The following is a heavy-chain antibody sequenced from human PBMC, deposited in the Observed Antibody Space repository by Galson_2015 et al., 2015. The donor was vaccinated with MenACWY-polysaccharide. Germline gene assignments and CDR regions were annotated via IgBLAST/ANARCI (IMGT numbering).Heavy chain of an antibody. CDR3: TISIVGTTSGDY. Sequence: SLRLSCAASGFTFNGSAMHWVRQASGKGLEWVGRIRSKVDSYATAYAASVKGRFTISRDDSKNTAYLQMNSLTTEDTAVYYCTISIVGTTSGDYWGQGTLVTVSS. D-gene: IGHD1-26*01. CDR1: GFTFNGSA. J-gene: IGHJ4*02. V-gene: IGHV3-73*01. CDR2: IRSKVDSYAT.